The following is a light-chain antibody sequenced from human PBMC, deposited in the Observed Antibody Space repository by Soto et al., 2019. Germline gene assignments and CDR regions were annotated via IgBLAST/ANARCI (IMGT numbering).Light chain of an antibody. J-gene: IGLJ7*01. CDR1: SSDVGSYNL. Sequence: QSALTQPASVSGSPGQSVTISCTGTSSDVGSYNLVSWYQQHPGKAPKHMISEVSKRPSGISDRFSGSKSGSTASLTISGLQAEDEGDYYCCSYAGTSTHTVFGGGTQLTVL. V-gene: IGLV2-23*02. CDR3: CSYAGTSTHTV. CDR2: EVS.